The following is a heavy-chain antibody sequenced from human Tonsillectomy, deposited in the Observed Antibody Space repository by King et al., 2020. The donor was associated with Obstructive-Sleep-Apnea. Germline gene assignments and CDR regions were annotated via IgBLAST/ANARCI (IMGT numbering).Heavy chain of an antibody. CDR3: ARGHFSGYYYGMDV. CDR1: GGSFSGYY. V-gene: IGHV4-34*01. D-gene: IGHD3-3*02. Sequence: VQLQQWGAGLLKPSETLSLTCAVSGGSFSGYYWSWIRQPPGKGLEWIGEINHSGSTNYNPSLKSRVTISVDTSKNQFSLKLSSVTAADTAVYYCARGHFSGYYYGMDVWGQGTTVTVSS. J-gene: IGHJ6*02. CDR2: INHSGST.